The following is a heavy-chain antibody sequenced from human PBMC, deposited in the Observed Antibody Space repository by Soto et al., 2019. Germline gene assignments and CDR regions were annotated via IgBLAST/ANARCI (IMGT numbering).Heavy chain of an antibody. CDR3: ARDLGYCSSTSCYPNDAFDI. CDR1: GFTFSSYG. J-gene: IGHJ3*02. V-gene: IGHV3-33*01. D-gene: IGHD2-2*01. Sequence: SLRLSCAASGFTFSSYGMHWVRQAPGKGLEWVAVIWYDGSNKYYADSVKGRFTISRDNSKNTLYLQMNSLRAEDTAVYYCARDLGYCSSTSCYPNDAFDIWGQGTMVTVSS. CDR2: IWYDGSNK.